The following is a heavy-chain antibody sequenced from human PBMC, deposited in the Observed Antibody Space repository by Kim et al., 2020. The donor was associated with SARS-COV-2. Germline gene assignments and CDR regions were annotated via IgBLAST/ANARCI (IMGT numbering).Heavy chain of an antibody. Sequence: GGSLRLSCAASGFTFSSYAMHWVRQAPGKGLEWVAVISYDGSNKYYADSVKGRFTISRDNSKNTLYLQMNSLRAEDTAVYYCASGPMGEGFDYWGQGTLVTVSS. J-gene: IGHJ4*02. CDR3: ASGPMGEGFDY. D-gene: IGHD3-16*01. CDR2: ISYDGSNK. V-gene: IGHV3-30*04. CDR1: GFTFSSYA.